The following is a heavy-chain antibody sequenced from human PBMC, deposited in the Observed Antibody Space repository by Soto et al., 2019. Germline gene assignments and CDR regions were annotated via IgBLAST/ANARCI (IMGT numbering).Heavy chain of an antibody. D-gene: IGHD2-21*02. CDR2: IIPIFGTA. Sequence: SVKVSCKASGGTFSSYAISWVRQAPGQGLEWMGGIIPIFGTANYAQKFQGRVTITADESTSTAYMELSSLRSEDTAVYYCARGPAESGEVTANFQNWGQGTLVTVSS. CDR3: ARGPAESGEVTANFQN. V-gene: IGHV1-69*13. J-gene: IGHJ1*01. CDR1: GGTFSSYA.